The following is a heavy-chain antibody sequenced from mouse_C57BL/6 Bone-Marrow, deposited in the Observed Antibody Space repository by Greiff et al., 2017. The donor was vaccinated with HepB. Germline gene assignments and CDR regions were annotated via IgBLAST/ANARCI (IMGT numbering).Heavy chain of an antibody. D-gene: IGHD1-1*01. J-gene: IGHJ1*03. CDR1: GFSLTSYG. CDR2: IWRGGST. Sequence: VQLQQSGPGLVQPSQSLSITCTVSGFSLTSYGVHWVRQSPGKGLEWLGVIWRGGSTDYNAAFMSRLTITKDNAKSQVFCKMNSLQADDTAIYYCAKLGSSSYWYFDVWGTGTTVTVSS. V-gene: IGHV2-5*01. CDR3: AKLGSSSYWYFDV.